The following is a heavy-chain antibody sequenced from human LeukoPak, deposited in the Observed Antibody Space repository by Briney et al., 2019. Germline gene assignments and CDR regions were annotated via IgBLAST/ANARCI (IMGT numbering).Heavy chain of an antibody. CDR2: VYYTGNT. CDR1: GGSISSYY. D-gene: IGHD3-10*01. J-gene: IGHJ3*02. CDR3: AVIRGEIAAFDI. V-gene: IGHV4-59*08. Sequence: KPSETLSLTCTVSGGSISSYYWSWIRQPPGNRLEWIGYVYYTGNTNYNPSLRSRVTISVDTSKNQFSLKLSSVTAADTAVYYCAVIRGEIAAFDIWGQGTMVTVSS.